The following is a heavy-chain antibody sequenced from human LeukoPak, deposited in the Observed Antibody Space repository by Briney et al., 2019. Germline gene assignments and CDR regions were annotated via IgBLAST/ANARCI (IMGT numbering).Heavy chain of an antibody. V-gene: IGHV4-39*01. D-gene: IGHD1-26*01. CDR1: GGSISSRSYY. CDR3: ASRRLALGAFDY. CDR2: IYYSGST. J-gene: IGHJ4*02. Sequence: SETLSLTCTVSGGSISSRSYYWGWIRQPPGKGLEWIGSIYYSGSTYYNPTLKSRVTMSVDTSKNQFSVKLSSVTAADTAVYYCASRRLALGAFDYWGQGTLVTVSS.